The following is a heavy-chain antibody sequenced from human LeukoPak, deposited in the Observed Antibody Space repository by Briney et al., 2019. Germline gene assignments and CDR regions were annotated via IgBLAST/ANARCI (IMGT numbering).Heavy chain of an antibody. J-gene: IGHJ4*02. CDR3: ARETYSSGGYYVDY. V-gene: IGHV3-7*01. Sequence: GGSLRLSCAASGFTFSSYWMSWVRQAPGKGLEWVANIKQDGSEKYYVDSVKGRFTISRDNAKNSLYLQMNSLRAEDTAVYYCARETYSSGGYYVDYWGQGTLVTVSS. D-gene: IGHD6-19*01. CDR2: IKQDGSEK. CDR1: GFTFSSYW.